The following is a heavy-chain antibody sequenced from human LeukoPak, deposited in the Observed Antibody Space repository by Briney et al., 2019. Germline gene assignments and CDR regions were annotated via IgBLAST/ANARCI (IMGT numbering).Heavy chain of an antibody. Sequence: GGSLRLSCAASGFTFRSYSMNWVRQAPGKGLEWVSSISSSSSYIYYADSVKGRFTISRDNAKNSLYLQMNSLRAEDTAVYYCAKAGPWIHDAFDIWGQGTMVTVSS. CDR3: AKAGPWIHDAFDI. CDR1: GFTFRSYS. V-gene: IGHV3-21*01. CDR2: ISSSSSYI. D-gene: IGHD1-1*01. J-gene: IGHJ3*02.